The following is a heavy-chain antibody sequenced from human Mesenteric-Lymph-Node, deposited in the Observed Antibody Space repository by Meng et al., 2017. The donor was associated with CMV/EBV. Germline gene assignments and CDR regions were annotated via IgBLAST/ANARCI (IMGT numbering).Heavy chain of an antibody. J-gene: IGHJ6*02. D-gene: IGHD3-3*01. V-gene: IGHV3-23*01. Sequence: GESLKISCAASGFTLSSHAMSWVRQAPGKGLEWVSTIDIVGYAYYADSVKGRFTISRDNSKNTLYLQMNSLRAEDTAVYYCARDYYDQNYYGMDVWGQGTTVTVSS. CDR3: ARDYYDQNYYGMDV. CDR2: IDIVGYA. CDR1: GFTLSSHA.